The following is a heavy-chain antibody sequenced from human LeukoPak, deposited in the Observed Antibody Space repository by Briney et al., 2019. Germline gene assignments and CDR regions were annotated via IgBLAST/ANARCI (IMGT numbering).Heavy chain of an antibody. J-gene: IGHJ4*02. CDR3: ARDRDSSGWHVADY. CDR1: GYTFRSYD. V-gene: IGHV1-18*01. Sequence: GASVKVSCKASGYTFRSYDITWVRQAPGQGLELMGWISPNNGNTNYAQKFQGRVTMTTDTPTSTAYMEMRSLRSDDTAVYYCARDRDSSGWHVADYWGQGTLVTVSS. D-gene: IGHD6-19*01. CDR2: ISPNNGNT.